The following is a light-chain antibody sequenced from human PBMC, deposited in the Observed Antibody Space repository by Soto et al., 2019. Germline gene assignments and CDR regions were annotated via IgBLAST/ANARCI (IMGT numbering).Light chain of an antibody. CDR2: GAS. CDR1: QNIPNNY. V-gene: IGKV3-20*01. Sequence: EIVLTQPPDTLSLSVGERAALSCTASQNIPNNYLVWYQQKPGQTPTVLIYGASNRATGIPDRFSGSGSGTDFTLTISRLDPEDFAVYYCQRYDASPTFGQGTKV. J-gene: IGKJ1*01. CDR3: QRYDASPT.